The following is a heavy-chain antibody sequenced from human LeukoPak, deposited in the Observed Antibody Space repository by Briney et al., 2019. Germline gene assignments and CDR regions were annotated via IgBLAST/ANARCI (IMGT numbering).Heavy chain of an antibody. CDR1: GGSISSSSYY. J-gene: IGHJ3*02. CDR2: IYYSGST. V-gene: IGHV4-39*07. Sequence: SETLSLTCAVSGGSISSSSYYWGWIRQPPGKGLEWIGSIYYSGSTYYNPSLKSRVTISVDTSKNQFSLKLSSVTAADTAVYYCARELNSGSYIAFDIWGQGTMVTVSS. CDR3: ARELNSGSYIAFDI. D-gene: IGHD1-26*01.